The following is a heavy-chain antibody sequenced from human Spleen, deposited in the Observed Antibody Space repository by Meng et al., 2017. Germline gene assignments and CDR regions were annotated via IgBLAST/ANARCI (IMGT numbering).Heavy chain of an antibody. V-gene: IGHV1-18*01. D-gene: IGHD6-19*01. CDR3: MNDSGMPYGSGNDKSFDI. J-gene: IGHJ3*02. CDR1: GYTFTAYG. CDR2: ISAYNGNT. Sequence: ASVKVSCKASGYTFTAYGISWVRQAPGQGLEWMGWISAYNGNTNYAQMLQGRVTMTTNTSTSTADMELRSLRSDDTAVYYCMNDSGMPYGSGNDKSFDIWGQGTMVTVSS.